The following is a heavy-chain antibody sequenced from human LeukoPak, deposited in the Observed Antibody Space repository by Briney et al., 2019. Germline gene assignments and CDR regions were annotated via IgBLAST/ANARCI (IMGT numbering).Heavy chain of an antibody. Sequence: ASVKVSCKASGYTFTGYYMHWVRQAPGQGLEWMGWINPNSGGTNYAQKFQGRVTMTRDTSISTAYMELSRLRSDDTAVYYCARMRYGSSGYYPDAFDIWGQGTMVTVSS. J-gene: IGHJ3*02. D-gene: IGHD3-22*01. V-gene: IGHV1-2*02. CDR1: GYTFTGYY. CDR2: INPNSGGT. CDR3: ARMRYGSSGYYPDAFDI.